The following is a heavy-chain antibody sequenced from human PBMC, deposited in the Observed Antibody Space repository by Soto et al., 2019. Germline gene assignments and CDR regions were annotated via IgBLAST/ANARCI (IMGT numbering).Heavy chain of an antibody. D-gene: IGHD3-3*01. J-gene: IGHJ4*02. CDR2: IYWDDDK. V-gene: IGHV2-5*02. Sequence: QITLNESGPTVVKPAETLTLTCTFSGFSLTTSGVGVGWIRQSPGKAPEWLALIYWDDDKRYSASLKSRLTITKDTSKNQVDLTMASVDPADTATYYCANRILRTVFGLVTTTAIYFDFWGQGTPVVVSS. CDR1: GFSLTTSGVG. CDR3: ANRILRTVFGLVTTTAIYFDF.